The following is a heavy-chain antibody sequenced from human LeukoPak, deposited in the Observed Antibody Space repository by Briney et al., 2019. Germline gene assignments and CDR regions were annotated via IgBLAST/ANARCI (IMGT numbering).Heavy chain of an antibody. J-gene: IGHJ4*02. V-gene: IGHV3-30-3*01. CDR2: ISYDGSNK. CDR3: AREAVWALFDY. D-gene: IGHD3-16*01. Sequence: GGSLRLSCAASGFTFSSYAMHWVRQAPGEGLEWVAVISYDGSNKYYADSVKGRFTISRDNSKNTLYLQMNSLRAEDTAVYYCAREAVWALFDYWGQGTLVTVSS. CDR1: GFTFSSYA.